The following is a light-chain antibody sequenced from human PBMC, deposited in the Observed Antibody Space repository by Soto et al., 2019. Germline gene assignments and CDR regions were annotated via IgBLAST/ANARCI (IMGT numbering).Light chain of an antibody. V-gene: IGKV3-20*01. CDR2: DAS. CDR1: QSVSSSS. J-gene: IGKJ4*01. CDR3: QQYGSSPLT. Sequence: EIELTQSPGTLSLSPGERATLSCRASQSVSSSSLAWYQQKPGQAPRLLIYDASSRATGIPDRFSGSGSGTDFTLTISRLEPEDLAVYYCQQYGSSPLTFGGGTKVELK.